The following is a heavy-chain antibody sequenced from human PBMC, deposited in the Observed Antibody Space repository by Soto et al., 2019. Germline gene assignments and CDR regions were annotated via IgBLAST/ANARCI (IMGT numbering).Heavy chain of an antibody. CDR2: IKSKTDGGTT. Sequence: GGSLRLSCASSVFTFINAWMSWVRQAPGKGLEWVGRIKSKTDGGTTDYAAPVKGRFTISRDDSKNTLYLQMNSLKTEDTAVYYCTTVPAGDYGDYVVWFDPWGQGTLVTVSS. CDR1: VFTFINAW. CDR3: TTVPAGDYGDYVVWFDP. V-gene: IGHV3-15*01. J-gene: IGHJ5*02. D-gene: IGHD4-17*01.